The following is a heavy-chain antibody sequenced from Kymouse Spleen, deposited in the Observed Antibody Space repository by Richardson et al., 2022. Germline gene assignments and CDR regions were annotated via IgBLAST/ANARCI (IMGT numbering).Heavy chain of an antibody. CDR2: INHSGST. J-gene: IGHJ4*02. CDR1: GGSFSGYY. V-gene: IGHV4-34*01. CDR3: ARGTIAAAALFDY. D-gene: IGHD6-13*01. Sequence: QVQLQQWGAGLLKPSETLSLTCAVYGGSFSGYYWSWIRQPPGKGLEWIGEINHSGSTNYNPSLKSRVTISVDTSKNQFSLKLSSVTAADTAVYYCARGTIAAAALFDYWGQGTLVTVSS.